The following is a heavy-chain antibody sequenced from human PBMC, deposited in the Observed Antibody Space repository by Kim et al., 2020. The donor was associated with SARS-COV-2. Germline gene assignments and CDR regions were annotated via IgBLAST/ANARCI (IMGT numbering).Heavy chain of an antibody. CDR2: NSAYNGDK. J-gene: IGHJ4*02. CDR3: ARDGENSSWHLDF. V-gene: IGHV1-18*01. Sequence: PGHGIEWMGWNSAYNGDKKFSKKFQGRVTMTTDSSTSTVYMELRGLRSDDTAVYYCARDGENSSWHLDFWGQGSLVTVSS. D-gene: IGHD6-13*01.